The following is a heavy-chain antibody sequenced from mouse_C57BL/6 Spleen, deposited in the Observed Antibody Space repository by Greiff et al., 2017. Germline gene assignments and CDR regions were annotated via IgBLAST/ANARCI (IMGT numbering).Heavy chain of an antibody. CDR1: GYTFTSYW. V-gene: IGHV1-69*01. CDR3: AKGVMTTVVVDY. J-gene: IGHJ2*01. CDR2: IDPSDSYT. Sequence: QVQLQQPGAELVMPGASVKLSCKASGYTFTSYWMHWVKQRPGQGLEWIGEIDPSDSYTNYNQKFKGKSTLTVDKSSSTAYMQLSSLTSEDSAVYWSAKGVMTTVVVDYWGQGTTLTVSS. D-gene: IGHD1-1*01.